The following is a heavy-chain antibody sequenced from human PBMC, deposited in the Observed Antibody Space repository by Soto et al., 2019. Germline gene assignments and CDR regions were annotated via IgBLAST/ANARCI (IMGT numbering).Heavy chain of an antibody. CDR3: ARAEVRGVTHNSSPGV. Sequence: PGGSLRLSCAASGFTFSSYSMNWVRQAPGKGLEWVSSISSSSSYIYYADSVKGRFTISRDNAKNSLYLQMNSLRAEDTAVYYCARAEVRGVTHNSSPGVWGKGTTVTVSS. CDR2: ISSSSSYI. J-gene: IGHJ6*04. V-gene: IGHV3-21*01. D-gene: IGHD3-10*01. CDR1: GFTFSSYS.